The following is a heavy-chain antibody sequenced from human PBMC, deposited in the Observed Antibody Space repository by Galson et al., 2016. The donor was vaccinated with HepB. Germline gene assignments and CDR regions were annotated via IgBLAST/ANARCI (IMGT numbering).Heavy chain of an antibody. D-gene: IGHD1-26*01. CDR1: GFTFSSYG. CDR2: ISTTSYYI. J-gene: IGHJ4*02. Sequence: SLRLSCAASGFTFSSYGMNWVRQAPGKGLEWVSSISTTSYYIYYADSVKGRFTISRDNAKNSLYLQMNSLRADDTAVYYCARDPNFIVGAATEGDYWGQGTLVTVSS. V-gene: IGHV3-21*01. CDR3: ARDPNFIVGAATEGDY.